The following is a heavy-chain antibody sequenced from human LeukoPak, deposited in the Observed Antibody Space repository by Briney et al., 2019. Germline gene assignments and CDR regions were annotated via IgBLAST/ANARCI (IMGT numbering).Heavy chain of an antibody. CDR3: ARDRVWFGELAPDS. CDR2: IYYSGST. J-gene: IGHJ4*02. D-gene: IGHD3-10*01. V-gene: IGHV4-59*06. Sequence: PSETLSLTCTVSGGSISSYYWSWIRQHPGKGLEWIGYIYYSGSTYYNPSLKSRVTISVDTSKNQFSLKLSSVTAADTAVYYCARDRVWFGELAPDSWGQGTLVTVSS. CDR1: GGSISSYY.